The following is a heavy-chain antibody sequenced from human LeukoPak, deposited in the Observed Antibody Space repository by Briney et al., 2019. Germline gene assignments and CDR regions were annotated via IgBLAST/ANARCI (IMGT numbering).Heavy chain of an antibody. J-gene: IGHJ5*02. CDR1: GGSISSYY. D-gene: IGHD3-10*01. CDR2: IYYSGST. CDR3: ARVDYYGSGSPLRWIDP. V-gene: IGHV4-59*08. Sequence: PSETLSLTCTVSGGSISSYYWSWIRQPPGKGLEWIGYIYYSGSTNYNPSLKSRVTISVDTSKNQFFLKLSSVTAADMAVYYCARVDYYGSGSPLRWIDPWGQGTLVTVSS.